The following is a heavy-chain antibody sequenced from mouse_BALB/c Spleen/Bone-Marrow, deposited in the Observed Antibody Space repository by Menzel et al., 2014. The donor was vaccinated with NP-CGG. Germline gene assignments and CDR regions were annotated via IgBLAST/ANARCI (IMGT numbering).Heavy chain of an antibody. CDR1: GFTFSDYG. V-gene: IGHV5-9-2*01. CDR2: ISGGGSYT. Sequence: EVQLVESGGGLVKSGGSLKLSCAASGFTFSDYGMSWVRQTPEKRLEWVATISGGGSYTFYSDNVKGRFTISRDNAKNNLYLQLSSLRSEDTALYYCARHAYYDQTEVSFVYWGQGTLVTVSA. CDR3: ARHAYYDQTEVSFVY. J-gene: IGHJ3*01. D-gene: IGHD2-4*01.